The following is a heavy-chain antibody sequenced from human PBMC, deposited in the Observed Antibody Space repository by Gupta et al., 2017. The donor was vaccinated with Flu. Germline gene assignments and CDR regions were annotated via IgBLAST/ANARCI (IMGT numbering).Heavy chain of an antibody. Sequence: WMSWVRLPPGKGPEWVANINRDGSATYYVDSVKGRFTISRDNAKNSLFLQMSSLRAEDTALYYCARYTYSYGLDVWGQGTTVTVFS. J-gene: IGHJ6*02. V-gene: IGHV3-7*01. CDR1: W. CDR3: ARYTYSYGLDV. CDR2: INRDGSAT.